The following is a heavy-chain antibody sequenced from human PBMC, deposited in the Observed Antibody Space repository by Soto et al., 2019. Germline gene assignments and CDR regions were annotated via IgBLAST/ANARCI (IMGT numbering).Heavy chain of an antibody. J-gene: IGHJ4*02. CDR2: ISAYNGNT. V-gene: IGHV1-18*01. Sequence: GASGKASCQASGYTFTSYGISWVRQAPGQGLEWMGWISAYNGNTNYAQKLQGRATMTTDTSTSTAYMELRSLRSDDTAVYYCAREHCSGGNCYDYWGQGTLVTVSS. CDR3: AREHCSGGNCYDY. CDR1: GYTFTSYG. D-gene: IGHD2-15*01.